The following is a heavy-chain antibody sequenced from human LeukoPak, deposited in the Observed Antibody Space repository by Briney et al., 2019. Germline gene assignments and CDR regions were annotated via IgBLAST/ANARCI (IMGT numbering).Heavy chain of an antibody. J-gene: IGHJ4*02. CDR3: ARVHCSSTSCYLVGADY. D-gene: IGHD2-2*01. CDR2: MNPNSGNT. Sequence: ASVKVSCKASGYTFTSYDINWVRQATGQGLEWMGWMNPNSGNTGYAQKFQGRVTMTRDTSISTAYMELSRLRSDDTAVYYCARVHCSSTSCYLVGADYWGQGTLVTVSS. CDR1: GYTFTSYD. V-gene: IGHV1-8*01.